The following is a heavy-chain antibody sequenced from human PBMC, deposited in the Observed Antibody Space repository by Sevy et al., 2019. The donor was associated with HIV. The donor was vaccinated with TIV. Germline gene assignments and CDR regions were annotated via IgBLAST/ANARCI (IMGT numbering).Heavy chain of an antibody. CDR3: ARDNLLPMMISMLRGALSYNFDH. CDR1: GFSFSDYG. V-gene: IGHV3-33*01. D-gene: IGHD3-10*01. CDR2: IWYDGINK. J-gene: IGHJ4*02. Sequence: QLGGSLRLSCEVFGFSFSDYGMHWVRQAPGKGLEWVAAIWYDGINKYYADSVKGRFTISRDNSKNTLYLQMNSLRDEDTAIYYCARDNLLPMMISMLRGALSYNFDHWGQGTLVTVSS.